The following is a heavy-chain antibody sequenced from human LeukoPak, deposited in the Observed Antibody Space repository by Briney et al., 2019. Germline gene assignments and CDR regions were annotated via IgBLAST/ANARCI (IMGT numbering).Heavy chain of an antibody. D-gene: IGHD2-2*01. J-gene: IGHJ5*02. CDR3: AKAPTYQLPDP. V-gene: IGHV3-23*01. CDR2: ISGGGDNT. CDR1: GFTFSSYA. Sequence: GGSLRLSCAASGFTFSSYAMSWVRQAPGRGLEWVSSISGGGDNTYYADSVKGRFTISRDNSKNTLYLQMNSLRAEDTAVYYCAKAPTYQLPDPWGQGTLVTVSS.